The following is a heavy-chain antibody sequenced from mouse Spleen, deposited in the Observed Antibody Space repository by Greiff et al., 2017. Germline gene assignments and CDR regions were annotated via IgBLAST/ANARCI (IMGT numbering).Heavy chain of an antibody. D-gene: IGHD1-1*01. CDR2: IYPGDGDT. CDR3: ARGGFHYYGSSWYFDV. V-gene: IGHV1-82*01. J-gene: IGHJ1*01. Sequence: VQLQQSGPELVKPGASVKISCKASGYAFSSSWMNWVKQRPGKGLEWIGRIYPGDGDTNYNGKFKGKATLTADKSSSTAYMQLSSLTSEDSAVYFCARGGFHYYGSSWYFDVWGAGTTVTVSS. CDR1: GYAFSSSW.